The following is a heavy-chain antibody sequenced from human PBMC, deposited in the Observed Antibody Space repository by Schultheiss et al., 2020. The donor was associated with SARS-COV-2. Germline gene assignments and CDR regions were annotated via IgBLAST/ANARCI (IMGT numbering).Heavy chain of an antibody. CDR1: GGSISSGDYY. V-gene: IGHV4-61*08. D-gene: IGHD2-2*01. Sequence: SETLSLTCTVSGGSISSGDYYWSWIRQPPGKGLEWIGYVRLSGSTDYNPSLRSRVTISVDTSKNQFSLELASVTAADTAVYYCARVAISSSFQYQFDSWSQGTLVTVSS. J-gene: IGHJ4*02. CDR2: VRLSGST. CDR3: ARVAISSSFQYQFDS.